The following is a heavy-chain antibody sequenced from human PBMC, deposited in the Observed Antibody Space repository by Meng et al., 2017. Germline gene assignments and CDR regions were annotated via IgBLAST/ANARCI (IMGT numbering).Heavy chain of an antibody. J-gene: IGHJ4*02. Sequence: VQLQQWGAGLLKPSETLILTCAVYGGSFGGYYWSWIRQPPGKGLEWIGEINHSGSTNYNPSLKSRVTISVDTSKNQFSLKLSSVTAADTAVYYCARGTRGYSYGNDYWGQGTLVTVSS. CDR1: GGSFGGYY. CDR3: ARGTRGYSYGNDY. D-gene: IGHD5-18*01. CDR2: INHSGST. V-gene: IGHV4-34*01.